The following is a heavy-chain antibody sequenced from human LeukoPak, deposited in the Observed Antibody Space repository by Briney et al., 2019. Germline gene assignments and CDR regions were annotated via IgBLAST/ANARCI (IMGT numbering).Heavy chain of an antibody. CDR1: GGSIRSSYYY. CDR3: ARARYSSSWACDY. Sequence: PSETLSLTCTVSGGSIRSSYYYRGWIRQPPGKGLEWIGYIYYSGSTNYNPSLKSRVTISVDTSKNQFSLKLSSVTAADTAVYYCARARYSSSWACDYWGQGTLVTVPS. V-gene: IGHV4-61*05. D-gene: IGHD6-13*01. CDR2: IYYSGST. J-gene: IGHJ4*02.